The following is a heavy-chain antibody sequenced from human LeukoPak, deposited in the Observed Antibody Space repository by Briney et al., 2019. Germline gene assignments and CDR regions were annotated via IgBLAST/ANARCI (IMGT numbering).Heavy chain of an antibody. V-gene: IGHV4-59*01. CDR2: IYYSGNT. D-gene: IGHD3-22*01. J-gene: IGHJ2*01. CDR1: GGSISSYY. CDR3: ARDRDSSGLRDFDL. Sequence: PSETLSLTCTVSGGSISSYYWSWIRQPPGKGLEWIGYIYYSGNTNYNPSLKSRVSISIVTSKNQFSLQLSSVTAADTAVYYCARDRDSSGLRDFDLWGRGTLVTVSA.